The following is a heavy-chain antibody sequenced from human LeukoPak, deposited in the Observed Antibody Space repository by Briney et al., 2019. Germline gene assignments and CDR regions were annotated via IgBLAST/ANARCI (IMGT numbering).Heavy chain of an antibody. D-gene: IGHD3-22*01. CDR2: IYYSGST. Sequence: SETLSLTCTVSGGSISSYYWSWIRQPPGKGLEWIGCIYYSGSTNYNPSLKSRVTISVDTSKNQFSLKLSSVTAADTAVYYCARETPYYYDSSGYYFDYWGQGTLVTVSS. CDR3: ARETPYYYDSSGYYFDY. V-gene: IGHV4-59*01. J-gene: IGHJ4*02. CDR1: GGSISSYY.